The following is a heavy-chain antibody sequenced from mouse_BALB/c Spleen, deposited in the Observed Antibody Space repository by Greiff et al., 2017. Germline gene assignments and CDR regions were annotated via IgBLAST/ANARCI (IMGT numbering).Heavy chain of an antibody. CDR2: INPGSGGT. J-gene: IGHJ4*01. CDR3: ARGYRYAYAMDY. D-gene: IGHD2-14*01. V-gene: IGHV1-54*01. CDR1: GYAFTNYL. Sequence: VQGVESGAELVRPGTSVKVSCKASGYAFTNYLIEWVKQRPGQGLEWIGVINPGSGGTNYNEKFKGKATLTADKSSSTAYMQLSSLTSDDSAVYFCARGYRYAYAMDYWGQGTSVTVSS.